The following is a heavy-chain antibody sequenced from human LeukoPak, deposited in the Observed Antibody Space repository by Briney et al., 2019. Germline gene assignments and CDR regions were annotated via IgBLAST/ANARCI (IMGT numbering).Heavy chain of an antibody. J-gene: IGHJ4*02. V-gene: IGHV1-3*01. D-gene: IGHD3-22*01. CDR1: GYTFTSYA. CDR3: ARGATPYYYDSSGYYNY. CDR2: INAGNGNT. Sequence: GASVKVSCKASGYTFTSYAMHWVRQAPGQRLEWMGWINAGNGNTKYSQKFQGRVTITRDTSASTAYMELSSLRSEDTAVYYCARGATPYYYDSSGYYNYWGQGTLVTVSS.